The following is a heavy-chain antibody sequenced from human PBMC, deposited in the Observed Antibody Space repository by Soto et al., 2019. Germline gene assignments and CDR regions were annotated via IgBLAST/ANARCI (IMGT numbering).Heavy chain of an antibody. Sequence: EVQLLESGGDLVQPGGSLRVSCAASGFTFSSYAMSWVRQAPGKGLEWVSAFSGSGGSTYYADSVRGRFTISRDNSKSTLYLQMNNLRAEDTAIYYCANYSRVVPSALNWYFDLWGRGTLVTVSS. V-gene: IGHV3-23*01. J-gene: IGHJ2*01. CDR2: FSGSGGST. CDR1: GFTFSSYA. CDR3: ANYSRVVPSALNWYFDL. D-gene: IGHD2-2*01.